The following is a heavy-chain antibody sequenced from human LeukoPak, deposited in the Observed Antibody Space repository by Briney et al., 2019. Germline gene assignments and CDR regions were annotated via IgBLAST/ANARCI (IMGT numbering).Heavy chain of an antibody. V-gene: IGHV1-18*01. CDR1: GYTFTSYG. J-gene: IGHJ4*02. CDR2: TGAYNGNT. Sequence: ASVKVSCKASGYTFTSYGISWVRQAPGQGLEWMGWTGAYNGNTNYAQKLQGRVTTTTDTSTSTAYMELRSLRSDDTAVYYCARAAVSASSVGSSAGFDYWGQGTLVTVSS. D-gene: IGHD6-6*01. CDR3: ARAAVSASSVGSSAGFDY.